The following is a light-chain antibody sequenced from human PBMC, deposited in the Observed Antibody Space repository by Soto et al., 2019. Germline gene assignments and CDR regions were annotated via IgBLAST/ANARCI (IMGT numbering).Light chain of an antibody. CDR3: QPHNNWPVVT. J-gene: IGKJ4*01. CDR1: RSISRN. Sequence: EMVMPQSPATLSVSPGERVTLSCRASRSISRNLAWYQQKPGQAPMLLIYVAYTRATGIPARFSGSGSGTEFTLTINTLQYEDFAMYYCQPHNNWPVVTFGGGTRVEIK. CDR2: VAY. V-gene: IGKV3-15*01.